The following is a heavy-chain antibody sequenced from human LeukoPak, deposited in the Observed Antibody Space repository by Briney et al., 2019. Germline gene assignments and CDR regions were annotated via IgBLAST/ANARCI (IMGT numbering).Heavy chain of an antibody. J-gene: IGHJ5*02. CDR1: GYTFTSYY. CDR2: INAGNGNT. Sequence: ASVKVSCKASGYTFTSYYMHWVRQAPGQRLEWMGWINAGNGNTKYSQKFQGRVTITRDTSASTAYMELSSLRSEDTAVYYCARVDAYYNWFDPWGQGTLVTVSS. D-gene: IGHD2-21*01. V-gene: IGHV1-3*01. CDR3: ARVDAYYNWFDP.